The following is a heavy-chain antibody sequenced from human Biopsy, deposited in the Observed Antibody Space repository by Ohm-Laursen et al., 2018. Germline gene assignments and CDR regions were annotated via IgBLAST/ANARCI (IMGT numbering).Heavy chain of an antibody. CDR3: ARHLLGGGAYYDY. Sequence: SSVKVSCKASGCTVSSYGIRWVRQAPGQGLEWMGGIIPIFGIANYAQELQGRVTITADDSKSTAYLELSRLRSEETAVYYCARHLLGGGAYYDYWGQGTLVTVSS. J-gene: IGHJ4*02. D-gene: IGHD2-15*01. CDR1: GCTVSSYG. V-gene: IGHV1-69*01. CDR2: IIPIFGIA.